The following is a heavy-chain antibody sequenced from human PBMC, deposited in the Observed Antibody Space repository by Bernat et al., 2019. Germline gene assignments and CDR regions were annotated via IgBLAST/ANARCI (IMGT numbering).Heavy chain of an antibody. Sequence: QVQLQESGPGLVKPSETLSLTCTVSGGSVTSGSSYWSWIRQPPGKGLEWIGWIYYSGTTGYNPSLKSRVTISLDTSANQVSLNLKSVTAADTAVYYCARSLPTSHPHIVYWYFDLWGRGTLVTVSS. CDR1: GGSVTSGSSY. D-gene: IGHD2-21*01. CDR3: ARSLPTSHPHIVYWYFDL. J-gene: IGHJ2*01. CDR2: IYYSGTT. V-gene: IGHV4-61*01.